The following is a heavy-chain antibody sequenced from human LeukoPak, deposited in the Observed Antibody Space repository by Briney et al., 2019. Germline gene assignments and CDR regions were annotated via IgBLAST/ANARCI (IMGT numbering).Heavy chain of an antibody. CDR1: GGSIGDNY. J-gene: IGHJ2*01. D-gene: IGHD3-22*01. Sequence: SETLSLTCTVSGGSIGDNYWSWIRQPPGKGLEWIGYITYTGSTNYNPSLKSRVTISLDTSKRQFSLKLSSLTAADTAVYYCARYGFASFDSSGSYQVWYFDLWGRGTLVTVSS. V-gene: IGHV4-59*08. CDR3: ARYGFASFDSSGSYQVWYFDL. CDR2: ITYTGST.